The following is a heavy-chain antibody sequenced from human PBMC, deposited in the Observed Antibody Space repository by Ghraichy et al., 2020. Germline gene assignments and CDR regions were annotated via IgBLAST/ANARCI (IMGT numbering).Heavy chain of an antibody. CDR3: AGGAGFLVDY. D-gene: IGHD1-26*01. Sequence: GVLNISCAASGFSFSNSWMTWFRQAPWKGLEWVANINQDVTETYYVNSVRGRFTISRDNAKDSLYLQMNALRAEDTAVYYCAGGAGFLVDYWGQGTLVTVSS. CDR2: INQDVTET. CDR1: GFSFSNSW. J-gene: IGHJ4*02. V-gene: IGHV3-7*01.